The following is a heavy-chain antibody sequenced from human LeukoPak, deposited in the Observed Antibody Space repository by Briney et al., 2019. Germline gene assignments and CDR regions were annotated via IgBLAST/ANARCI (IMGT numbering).Heavy chain of an antibody. CDR3: ARDQFWSGYPNNWFDP. Sequence: SETLSLTCTVSGGSISSYYWSWIRQPPGKGLEWIGYIYYSGSTIYNPSLKSRVTISVDTSKNQFSLKLSSVTAADTAVYYCARDQFWSGYPNNWFDPWGQGTLVTVSS. CDR2: IYYSGST. V-gene: IGHV4-59*01. CDR1: GGSISSYY. D-gene: IGHD3-3*01. J-gene: IGHJ5*02.